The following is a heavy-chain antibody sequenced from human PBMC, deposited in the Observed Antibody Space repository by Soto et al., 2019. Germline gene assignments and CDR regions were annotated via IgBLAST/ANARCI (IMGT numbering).Heavy chain of an antibody. V-gene: IGHV3-21*01. CDR1: GFTFSTYG. J-gene: IGHJ6*02. CDR2: ISSGSEYI. CDR3: ATDGAAGSVMEV. D-gene: IGHD6-13*01. Sequence: EMQLVESGGGLVKPGGSLRLSCAASGFTFSTYGMNWVRQAPGKGLEWVSSISSGSEYIYYADSLKGRLTISRDNARNSRYLQLSSRRAEDTAVYDCATDGAAGSVMEVWGQGTTVTVSS.